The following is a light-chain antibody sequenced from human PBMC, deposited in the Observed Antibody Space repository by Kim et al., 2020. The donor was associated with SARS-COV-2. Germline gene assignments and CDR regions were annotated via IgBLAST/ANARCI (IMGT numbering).Light chain of an antibody. Sequence: SYELTQPLSVSVALGQTARVTCGGNNIGSKNVHWYQQKPGQAPVLVIYRDTNRPSGIPERFSGSNSGNTATLTISRAQVGDEADYYCQVWDNYTGVFGGVTQLTVL. J-gene: IGLJ3*02. V-gene: IGLV3-9*01. CDR2: RDT. CDR3: QVWDNYTGV. CDR1: NIGSKN.